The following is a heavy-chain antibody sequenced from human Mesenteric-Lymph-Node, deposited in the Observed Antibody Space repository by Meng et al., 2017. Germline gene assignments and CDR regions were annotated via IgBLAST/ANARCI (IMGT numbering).Heavy chain of an antibody. D-gene: IGHD2-15*01. CDR1: GGSISSGSYY. CDR3: AKDRDCTGDSCYSAFDS. Sequence: ETLSLTCTVSGGSISSGSYYWSWIRQPAGKGLEWVSAISGSGGSTYYADSVKGRFTISRDNSKNTLYLQMNSLRAEDTAVYYCAKDRDCTGDSCYSAFDSWGQGTLVTVSS. CDR2: ISGSGGST. J-gene: IGHJ4*02. V-gene: IGHV3-23*01.